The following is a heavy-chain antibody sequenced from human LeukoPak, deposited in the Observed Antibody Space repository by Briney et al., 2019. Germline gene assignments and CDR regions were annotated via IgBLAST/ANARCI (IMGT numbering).Heavy chain of an antibody. V-gene: IGHV3-9*01. D-gene: IGHD6-6*01. Sequence: GRSLRLSCAASGFTFDDYAMHWVRQVPGKGLEWVSGISWNSGNIGYADSVKGRFTISRDNSKNTLYLQMNSLRAEDTAVYYCAKSPDYSSSAAFDYWGQGTLVTVSS. CDR3: AKSPDYSSSAAFDY. CDR1: GFTFDDYA. J-gene: IGHJ4*02. CDR2: ISWNSGNI.